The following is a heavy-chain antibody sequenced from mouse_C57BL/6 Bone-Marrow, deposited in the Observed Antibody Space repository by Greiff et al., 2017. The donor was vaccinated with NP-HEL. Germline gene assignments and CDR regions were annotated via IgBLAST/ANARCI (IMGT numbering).Heavy chain of an antibody. D-gene: IGHD1-1*01. J-gene: IGHJ4*01. CDR1: GYTFTSYW. V-gene: IGHV1-69*01. CDR3: ARKREDGPRAMDY. CDR2: IDPSDSYT. Sequence: QVQLQQPGAELVMPGASVKLSCKASGYTFTSYWMHWVKQRPGQGLEWIGEIDPSDSYTNYNQKFKGKSTLTVDKSSITAYMQLSSLTSEDSAVDYYARKREDGPRAMDYWGQGTSVTVSS.